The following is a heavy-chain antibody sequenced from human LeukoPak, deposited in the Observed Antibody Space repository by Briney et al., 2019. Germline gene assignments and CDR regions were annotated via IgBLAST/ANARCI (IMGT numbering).Heavy chain of an antibody. CDR1: GGSISSYY. CDR3: ARQLPPLRMTAYDY. V-gene: IGHV4-59*08. CDR2: IYYSGTT. D-gene: IGHD1-14*01. J-gene: IGHJ4*02. Sequence: SETLSLTCTVSGGSISSYYWSWIRQPPGKGLEWIGYIYYSGTTYYSPSLKSRVTISVDTSKNQFSLNLSSVTAADTAVYYCARQLPPLRMTAYDYWGQGTLVTVSS.